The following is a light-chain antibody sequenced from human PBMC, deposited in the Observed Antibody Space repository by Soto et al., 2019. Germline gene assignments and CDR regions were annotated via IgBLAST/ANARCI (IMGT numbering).Light chain of an antibody. V-gene: IGLV2-14*01. Sequence: QSALTQPASVSGSPGQSITISCAGTSSDVGDRDYVSWYQQYPGKAPKLMIYEVNNRPSGVSNRFSGSKSGNTASLTISGLQAEDEADYYCSSYTTIGTWVFGGGTKLTVL. CDR1: SSDVGDRDY. J-gene: IGLJ3*02. CDR2: EVN. CDR3: SSYTTIGTWV.